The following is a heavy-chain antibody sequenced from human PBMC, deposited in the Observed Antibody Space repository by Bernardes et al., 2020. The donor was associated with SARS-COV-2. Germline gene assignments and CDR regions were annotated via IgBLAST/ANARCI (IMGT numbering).Heavy chain of an antibody. V-gene: IGHV1-2*04. CDR1: GYTFTGYY. Sequence: ASVKVSCKASGYTFTGYYMHWVRQAPGQGLEWMGWINPNSGGTNYAQKFQGWVTMTRDTSISTAYMELSRLRSDDTAVYYCARDSHDYGDYGGQGYYYYGMDVWGQGTTVTVSS. CDR3: ARDSHDYGDYGGQGYYYYGMDV. CDR2: INPNSGGT. J-gene: IGHJ6*02. D-gene: IGHD4-17*01.